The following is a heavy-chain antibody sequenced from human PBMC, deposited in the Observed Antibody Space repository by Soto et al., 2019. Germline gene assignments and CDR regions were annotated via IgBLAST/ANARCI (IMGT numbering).Heavy chain of an antibody. CDR1: GFTFSTCS. D-gene: IGHD5-12*01. CDR3: ARDNGYDAATLDY. V-gene: IGHV3-21*02. Sequence: EVQLVESGGGLVKPGGSLRLSCAASGFTFSTCSMNWVRQAPGKGLEWVSSIRSSSSNIYYADSLKGRFTISRDNAKNSLYLQMNSLRADDTAVYYCARDNGYDAATLDYWGQGTLVTVSS. J-gene: IGHJ4*02. CDR2: IRSSSSNI.